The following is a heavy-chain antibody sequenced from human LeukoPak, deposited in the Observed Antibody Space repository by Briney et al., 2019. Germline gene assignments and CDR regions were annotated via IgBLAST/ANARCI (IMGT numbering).Heavy chain of an antibody. CDR1: GFILSDYY. D-gene: IGHD6-13*01. Sequence: GGSLRLSCAASGFILSDYYMTWIRQAPGKGLEWVAFIRYDGSNKYYADSVKGRFTISRDNSKNTLYLQMNSLRAEDTAVYYCARSGPPAAGTIGYWGQGTLVTVSS. CDR2: IRYDGSNK. V-gene: IGHV3-30*02. J-gene: IGHJ4*02. CDR3: ARSGPPAAGTIGY.